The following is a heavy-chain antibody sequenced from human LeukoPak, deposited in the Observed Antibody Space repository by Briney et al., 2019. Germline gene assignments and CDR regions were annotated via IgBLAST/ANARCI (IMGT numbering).Heavy chain of an antibody. V-gene: IGHV4-34*01. D-gene: IGHD3-16*01. J-gene: IGHJ4*02. CDR2: INHSGST. CDR3: ARVVLGHTLHFDY. Sequence: SETLSLTFAVYGGSFSGYYWSWIRQPPGKGLEWIGEINHSGSTYYNPSLKSRVTISVDRSKNQFSLKLSSVTAADTAVYYCARVVLGHTLHFDYWDQGTLVTVSS. CDR1: GGSFSGYY.